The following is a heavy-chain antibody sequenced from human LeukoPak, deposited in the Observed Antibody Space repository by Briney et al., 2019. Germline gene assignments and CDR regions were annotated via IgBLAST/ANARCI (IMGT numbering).Heavy chain of an antibody. Sequence: SETLSLTCTVSGGSISSGGYYWSWIRQPPGKGLEWIGYIYHSGSTYYNPSLKSRVTISVDRSKNQFSLKLSSVTAADTAVYYCARETGIVVVPGEVNWGQGTLVTVSS. CDR3: ARETGIVVVPGEVN. CDR2: IYHSGST. CDR1: GGSISSGGYY. D-gene: IGHD2-2*01. J-gene: IGHJ4*02. V-gene: IGHV4-30-2*01.